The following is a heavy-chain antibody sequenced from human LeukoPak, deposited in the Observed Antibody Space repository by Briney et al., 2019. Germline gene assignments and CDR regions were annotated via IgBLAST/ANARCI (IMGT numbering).Heavy chain of an antibody. V-gene: IGHV4-34*01. Sequence: SETLSLTCPVYGGSFSGYYWGWISQPPGKVLEWNGETNNSGSNTNNTSLRSRVTISVDTSKNQFSLKLSSVTAADTAVYYCARRDCSSTSCYVRRENAFDIWGQGTMVTVSS. J-gene: IGHJ3*02. D-gene: IGHD2-2*01. CDR1: GGSFSGYY. CDR2: TNNSGSN. CDR3: ARRDCSSTSCYVRRENAFDI.